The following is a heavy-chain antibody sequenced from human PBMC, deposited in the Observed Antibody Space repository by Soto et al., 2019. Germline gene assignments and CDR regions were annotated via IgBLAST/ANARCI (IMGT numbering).Heavy chain of an antibody. D-gene: IGHD3-10*01. V-gene: IGHV3-21*01. J-gene: IGHJ4*02. CDR3: ARDQMVRGVIPFDY. CDR1: GLTFSSYS. CDR2: ISSSSSYI. Sequence: PGGSLRLSCAASGLTFSSYSMNWVRQAPGKGLEWVSSISSSSSYIYYADSVKGRFTISRDNAKNSLYLQMNSLRAEDTAVYYCARDQMVRGVIPFDYWGQRTLVTVSS.